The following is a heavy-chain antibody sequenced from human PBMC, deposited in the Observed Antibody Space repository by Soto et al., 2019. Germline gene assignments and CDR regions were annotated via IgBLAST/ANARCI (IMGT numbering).Heavy chain of an antibody. V-gene: IGHV4-59*08. D-gene: IGHD3-10*01. CDR3: ARLLWSRGDWFDP. Sequence: ASETLSLTCTVSGVSISSYYWSWIRQPPGKGLEWIGYIYYSGSTNYNPSLKSRVTISVDTSKNQFSLKLSSVTAADTAVYYCARLLWSRGDWFDPWGQGTLVTVSS. CDR2: IYYSGST. CDR1: GVSISSYY. J-gene: IGHJ5*02.